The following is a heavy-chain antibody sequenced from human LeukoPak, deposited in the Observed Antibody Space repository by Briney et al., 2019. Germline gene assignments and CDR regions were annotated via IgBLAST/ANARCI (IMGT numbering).Heavy chain of an antibody. CDR1: GYTFTSYA. V-gene: IGHV1-2*02. J-gene: IGHJ6*03. CDR2: INPNSGGT. D-gene: IGHD2-21*02. Sequence: VASVKVSCKASGYTFTSYAMHWVRQAPGQGLEWMGWINPNSGGTNSAQKFQGRVTITRDTSISTAYMELSRLTSDDTAVCSCARGVTARGFYYYMDIWGKGTTVTISS. CDR3: ARGVTARGFYYYMDI.